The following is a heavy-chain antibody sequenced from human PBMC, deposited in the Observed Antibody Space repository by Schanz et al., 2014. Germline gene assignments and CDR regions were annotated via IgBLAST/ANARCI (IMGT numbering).Heavy chain of an antibody. CDR2: IMPLRGIG. V-gene: IGHV1-69*02. Sequence: QVQLVQSGPEVEKPGSSVKVSCQAFGDTFSKYNIMWVRQVPGQGLEWLGRIMPLRGIGNNAWKFQDRLTITADKSMNITYMELSSLGTEDTAVYYCTRLRRADPNGFDVWGQGTTXTVS. D-gene: IGHD6-19*01. CDR3: TRLRRADPNGFDV. J-gene: IGHJ6*02. CDR1: GDTFSKYN.